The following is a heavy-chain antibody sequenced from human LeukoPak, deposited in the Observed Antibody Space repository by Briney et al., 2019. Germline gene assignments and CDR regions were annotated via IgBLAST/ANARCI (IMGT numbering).Heavy chain of an antibody. J-gene: IGHJ4*02. Sequence: SETLSLTCTVSGRSISSSYWTWIRQPAGKGLEWIGRICTSGSTNYNPSLKSRVTMSVDTSKNQLSLKLSSVTAADTAVYYCARMRDIAATTYFDHWGQGTLVAVSS. V-gene: IGHV4-4*07. CDR3: ARMRDIAATTYFDH. D-gene: IGHD5-12*01. CDR1: GRSISSSY. CDR2: ICTSGST.